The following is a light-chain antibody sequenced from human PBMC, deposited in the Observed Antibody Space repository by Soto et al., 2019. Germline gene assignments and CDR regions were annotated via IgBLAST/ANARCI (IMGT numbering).Light chain of an antibody. Sequence: DIHMTQSPSTLSASVGDRVTITCRASQSLNSDLAWYQQKPGKAPNLLIYDASTLERGVPSRFSGTGSGTEFTLAINSLQPDDFATYYCQQYHRSSITFGQGTRLEIK. V-gene: IGKV1-5*01. J-gene: IGKJ5*01. CDR2: DAS. CDR3: QQYHRSSIT. CDR1: QSLNSD.